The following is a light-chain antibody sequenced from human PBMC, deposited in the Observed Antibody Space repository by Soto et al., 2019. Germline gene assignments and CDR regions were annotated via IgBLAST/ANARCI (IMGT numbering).Light chain of an antibody. CDR2: DAS. CDR3: QHRSNWPWT. V-gene: IGKV3-11*01. J-gene: IGKJ1*01. CDR1: QNVRSN. Sequence: EIVLTQSPATLSLSPGERATLSCRASQNVRSNLAWYQQKPGQAPRLLIYDASNRATGIPARFSGSGSGTDFTLAIGSLEPEDLAVHYCQHRSNWPWTFGQGTKVEIK.